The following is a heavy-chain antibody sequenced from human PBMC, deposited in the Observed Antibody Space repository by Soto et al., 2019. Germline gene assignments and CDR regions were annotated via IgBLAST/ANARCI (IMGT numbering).Heavy chain of an antibody. D-gene: IGHD2-2*01. CDR1: GFSLTTGGVG. CDR2: IYGDDAK. Sequence: SGPTLVNPTQTLTLTCTFSGFSLTTGGVGVGWIRQPPGKAPEWLALIYGDDAKRFKPSLKNRLSITRDNSRNEVVLKMTNMGPVDTATFFCAHKHAATWLFDYWGQGILVTVSS. V-gene: IGHV2-5*02. J-gene: IGHJ4*02. CDR3: AHKHAATWLFDY.